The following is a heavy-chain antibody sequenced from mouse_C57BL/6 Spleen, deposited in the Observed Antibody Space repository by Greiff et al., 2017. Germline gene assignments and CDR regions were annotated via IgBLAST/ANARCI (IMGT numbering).Heavy chain of an antibody. D-gene: IGHD1-1*01. J-gene: IGHJ2*01. CDR1: GFTFSDYG. CDR3: ARYYYGSSLDY. Sequence: EVQLQEPGGGLVKPGGSLKLSCAASGFTFSDYGMHWVRQAPEKGLEWVAYISRGSSTIYYADTVKGRVTISRDNAKNTLFLQMTSLRSEDTAMYYCARYYYGSSLDYWGQGTTLTVSS. V-gene: IGHV5-17*01. CDR2: ISRGSSTI.